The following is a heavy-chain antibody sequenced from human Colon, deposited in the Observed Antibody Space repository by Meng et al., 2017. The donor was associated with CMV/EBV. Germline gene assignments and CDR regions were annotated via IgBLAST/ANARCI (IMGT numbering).Heavy chain of an antibody. CDR1: GYTFTSYG. CDR2: ISAYNGNT. Sequence: ASVKVSCKASGYTFTSYGISWVRQAPGQGLEWMGWISAYNGNTNYAQKLQGRVTMTTDTSTSTAYMELRSLRSDDTAVYYCAREGGSGRNYYYYGMDVWGQGTTVTVSS. J-gene: IGHJ6*02. CDR3: AREGGSGRNYYYYGMDV. V-gene: IGHV1-18*01. D-gene: IGHD3-10*01.